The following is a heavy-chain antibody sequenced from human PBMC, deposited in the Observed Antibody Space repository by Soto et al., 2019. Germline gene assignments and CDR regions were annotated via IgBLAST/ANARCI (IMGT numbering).Heavy chain of an antibody. CDR1: SYSFTSYW. V-gene: IGHV5-10-1*01. Sequence: PGEPLKISCKGTSYSFTSYWSSWVRQIPRKGLEWMGRIDPSDSYTNYSPSFQGHVTISADKSISTAYLQWSSLKASDTAMYYCARLGDTAIARQQYSSSSGMYTCGLGTTV. D-gene: IGHD5-18*01. J-gene: IGHJ6*02. CDR2: IDPSDSYT. CDR3: ARLGDTAIARQQYSSSSGMYT.